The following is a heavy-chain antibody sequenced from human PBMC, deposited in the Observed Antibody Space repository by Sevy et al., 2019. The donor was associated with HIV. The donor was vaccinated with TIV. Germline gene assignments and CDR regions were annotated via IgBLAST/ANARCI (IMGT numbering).Heavy chain of an antibody. J-gene: IGHJ4*02. CDR1: GFDFNHRW. CDR3: ARLPTGLQSFNYLLSTYFDS. CDR2: IKQDGSET. V-gene: IGHV3-7*01. D-gene: IGHD3-9*01. Sequence: GGSLRLSCAASGFDFNHRWMSWVRQAPQKGLEWVANIKQDGSETYYVDSLEGRFTISRDNAKNSLSLQINDLRAEDTAVYYCARLPTGLQSFNYLLSTYFDSWGQGTLVTVSS.